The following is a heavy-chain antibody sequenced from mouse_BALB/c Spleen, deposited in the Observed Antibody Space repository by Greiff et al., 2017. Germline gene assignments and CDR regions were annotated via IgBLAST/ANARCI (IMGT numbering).Heavy chain of an antibody. CDR2: ISSGSSTI. CDR3: ARHLYFDY. CDR1: GFTFSSFG. Sequence: EVMLVESGGGLVQPGGSRKLSCAASGFTFSSFGMHWVRQAPEKGLEWVAYISSGSSTIYYADTVKGRFTISRDNPKNTLFLQMTSLRSEDTAMYYCARHLYFDYWGQGTTLTVSS. V-gene: IGHV5-17*02. J-gene: IGHJ2*01.